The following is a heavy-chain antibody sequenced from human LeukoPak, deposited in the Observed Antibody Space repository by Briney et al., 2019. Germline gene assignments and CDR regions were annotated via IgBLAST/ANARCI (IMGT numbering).Heavy chain of an antibody. CDR2: IYVGDSDT. D-gene: IGHD6-19*01. V-gene: IGHV5-51*01. CDR3: ARQADWQWPYYFDY. Sequence: GESLKISCKGSGYSFTNSWTGWVRHMPGKGLEWMGIIYVGDSDTRYSPSFQGQVTISADKSISSAYLQWSSLKASDTAMYYCARQADWQWPYYFDYWGQGTLVAVSS. J-gene: IGHJ4*02. CDR1: GYSFTNSW.